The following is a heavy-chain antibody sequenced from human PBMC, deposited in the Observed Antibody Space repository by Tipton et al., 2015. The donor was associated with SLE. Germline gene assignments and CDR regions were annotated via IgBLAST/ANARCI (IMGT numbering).Heavy chain of an antibody. CDR2: IFHDGSP. D-gene: IGHD3-3*01. J-gene: IGHJ6*03. CDR3: ARGGAFWSGPTSYYYFFYYMDV. Sequence: TLSLTCTVSGGSIITTDYYWGWIRQTPGKGLEWIGTIFHDGSPYYNPSLKSRVTISVDTSKNQFSLRLTSVTAADTAAYYCARGGAFWSGPTSYYYFFYYMDVWGKGTTVTVSS. V-gene: IGHV4-39*07. CDR1: GGSIITTDYY.